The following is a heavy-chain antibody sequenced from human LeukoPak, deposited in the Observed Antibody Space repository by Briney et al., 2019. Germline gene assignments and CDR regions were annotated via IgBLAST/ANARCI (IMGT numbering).Heavy chain of an antibody. D-gene: IGHD3-22*01. CDR2: IYYSGST. V-gene: IGHV4-39*01. Sequence: SETLSLTCTVSGGSISSSSYYWGWTRQPPGKGLEWIGSIYYSGSTYYNPSLKSRVTISVDTSKNQFSLKLSSVTAADTAVYYCARNPRNVDGNSRYYYDSSVNYFDYWGQGTLVTVTS. CDR1: GGSISSSSYY. CDR3: ARNPRNVDGNSRYYYDSSVNYFDY. J-gene: IGHJ4*02.